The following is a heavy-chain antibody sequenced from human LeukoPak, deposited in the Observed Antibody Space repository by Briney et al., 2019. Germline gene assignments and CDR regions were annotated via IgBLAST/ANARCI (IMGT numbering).Heavy chain of an antibody. CDR3: ARGGRYAYFLDY. V-gene: IGHV3-74*01. Sequence: GGSLRLSCAASGFIFSDYWMHWVRQGRGKGLVWVSRIKSDGSSTSYAESVKGRFTISRDNAKNTVYVHMNSLRDEDTAVYYCARGGRYAYFLDYWGQGTLVTVSS. J-gene: IGHJ4*02. CDR2: IKSDGSST. D-gene: IGHD3-16*01. CDR1: GFIFSDYW.